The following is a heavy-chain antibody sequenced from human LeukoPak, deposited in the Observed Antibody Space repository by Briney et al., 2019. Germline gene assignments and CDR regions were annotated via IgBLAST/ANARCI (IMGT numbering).Heavy chain of an antibody. V-gene: IGHV4-39*01. D-gene: IGHD2-8*01. J-gene: IGHJ4*02. CDR1: GGSISSSSYY. CDR3: ARHCTNGVCYIDIDY. Sequence: KPSETLSLTCTVSGGSISSSSYYWGWIRQPPGKGLEWIGSIYYSGSTYYNPSLKSRVTISVDTSKNQFSLKLSSVTAADTAVYYCARHCTNGVCYIDIDYWGQGTLVTVSS. CDR2: IYYSGST.